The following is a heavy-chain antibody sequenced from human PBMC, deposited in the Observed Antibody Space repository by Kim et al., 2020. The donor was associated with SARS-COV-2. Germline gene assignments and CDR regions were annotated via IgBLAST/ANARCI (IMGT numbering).Heavy chain of an antibody. CDR1: GFTFSSYS. Sequence: GGSLRLSCAASGFTFSSYSMNWVRQAPGKGLEWVSYISSSSSTIYYADSVKGRFTISRDNAKNSLYLQMNSLRAEDTAVYYCARNSVKYSSGGVDSYYGMDVWGQGTTVTVSS. CDR3: ARNSVKYSSGGVDSYYGMDV. CDR2: ISSSSSTI. D-gene: IGHD6-19*01. V-gene: IGHV3-48*04. J-gene: IGHJ6*02.